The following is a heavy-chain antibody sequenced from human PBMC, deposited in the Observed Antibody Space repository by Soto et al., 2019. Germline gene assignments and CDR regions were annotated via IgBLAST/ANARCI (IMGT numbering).Heavy chain of an antibody. V-gene: IGHV4-31*03. CDR3: ARVGLDGNSLSKFDY. CDR1: GGSISSSAHY. D-gene: IGHD1-1*01. J-gene: IGHJ4*02. CDR2: IYYDGTT. Sequence: SETLSLTCTVSGGSISSSAHYWSWIRQHPGKGLEWIGYIYYDGTTYHNPSLKSRVNMSVETSKSQFSLKLTSVTAADTAVYYCARVGLDGNSLSKFDYWGQGTPVTVSS.